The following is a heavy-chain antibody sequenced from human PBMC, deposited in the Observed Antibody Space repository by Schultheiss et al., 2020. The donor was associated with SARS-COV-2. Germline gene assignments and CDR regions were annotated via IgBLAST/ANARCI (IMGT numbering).Heavy chain of an antibody. V-gene: IGHV3-21*04. D-gene: IGHD3-16*01. Sequence: GESLKISCAASGFTFSSYSMNWVRQAPGKGLEWVSSISSSSYIYYADSVKGRFTISRDNSKNTLYLQMNSLRAEDTALYYCAKDSERGFDAFDIWGQGTMVTVSS. CDR3: AKDSERGFDAFDI. CDR2: ISSSSYI. CDR1: GFTFSSYS. J-gene: IGHJ3*02.